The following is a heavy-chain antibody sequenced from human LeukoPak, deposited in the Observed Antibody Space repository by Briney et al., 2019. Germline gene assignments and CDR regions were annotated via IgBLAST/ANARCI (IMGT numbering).Heavy chain of an antibody. CDR3: VRDFRSADY. CDR2: ICPDGTGI. V-gene: IGHV3-74*01. Sequence: GGSLRLSCAASGFIFSFYCMHWVRQAPGKGPMWVSRICPDGTGISYADSVKARFTTSRDNAKNTVYLQINSLGEEDTAVYYCVRDFRSADYWGQGTLVTVSS. CDR1: GFIFSFYC. J-gene: IGHJ4*02.